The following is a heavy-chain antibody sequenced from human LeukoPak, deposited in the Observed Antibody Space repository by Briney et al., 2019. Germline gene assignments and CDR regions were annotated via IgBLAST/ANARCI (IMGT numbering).Heavy chain of an antibody. CDR3: AREGYTSSTFDC. Sequence: GGSLRLSCAASGFTLSTYWMHWVRQAPGKGLVWVSRINSDGSSTTYADSVKGRFTISRDNAKNTVYVQMNSLRVEDTAVYYCAREGYTSSTFDCWGQGTLVTVSS. J-gene: IGHJ4*02. D-gene: IGHD6-13*01. CDR2: INSDGSST. CDR1: GFTLSTYW. V-gene: IGHV3-74*01.